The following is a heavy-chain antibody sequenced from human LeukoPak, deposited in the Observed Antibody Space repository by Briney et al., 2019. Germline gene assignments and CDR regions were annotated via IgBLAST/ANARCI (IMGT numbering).Heavy chain of an antibody. D-gene: IGHD3-3*01. CDR3: ARDGSNYDFWSGYYMRFGYFDY. V-gene: IGHV4-4*07. J-gene: IGHJ4*02. CDR1: GGSISSYY. CDR2: IYTSGST. Sequence: SETLSLTCTVSGGSISSYYWSWIRQPAGKGLEWIGRIYTSGSTNYNPSPKGRVTMSVDTSKNQFSLKLSSVTAADTAVYYCARDGSNYDFWSGYYMRFGYFDYWGQGTLVTVSS.